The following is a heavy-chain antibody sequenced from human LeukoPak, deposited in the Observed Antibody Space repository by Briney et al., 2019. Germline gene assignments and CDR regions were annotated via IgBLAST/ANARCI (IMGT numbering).Heavy chain of an antibody. D-gene: IGHD1-26*01. CDR1: GGSIITHY. CDR3: AAYSGRKIDS. CDR2: IFHIGTT. J-gene: IGHJ4*02. V-gene: IGHV4-59*11. Sequence: SETLSLTCTVSGGSIITHYWTWIRQPPGKGLEWIGYIFHIGTTKYNPSLESRVTISVDTSKKQFSLNLTSVTSADTAVYYCAAYSGRKIDSWGQGTLVTLSS.